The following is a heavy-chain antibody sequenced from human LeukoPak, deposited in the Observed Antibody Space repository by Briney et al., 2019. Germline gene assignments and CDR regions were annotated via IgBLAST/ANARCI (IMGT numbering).Heavy chain of an antibody. V-gene: IGHV1-2*06. CDR3: ATSGIVGPPDYFDY. D-gene: IGHD1-26*01. Sequence: ASVKVSCKASGYTFTGYYMHWVRQAPGQGLEWMGRINPNSGGTSYAQKFQGRVTMTRDTSISTAYMELSGLRSDDTAVYYCATSGIVGPPDYFDYWGQGTLVTVSS. CDR1: GYTFTGYY. CDR2: INPNSGGT. J-gene: IGHJ4*02.